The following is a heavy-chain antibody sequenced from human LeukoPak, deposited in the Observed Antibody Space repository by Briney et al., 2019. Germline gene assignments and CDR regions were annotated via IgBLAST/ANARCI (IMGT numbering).Heavy chain of an antibody. D-gene: IGHD2-15*01. CDR1: GGSISSSSYY. J-gene: IGHJ6*03. Sequence: SSETLSLTCTVSGGSISSSSYYWGWIRQPPGKGLEWIGSIYYSGSTYYNPSLKSRVTISVDTSKNQFSLKLSSVTAADTAVYYCASRGYCSGGSCYSGYYYYMDVRGKGTTVTVSS. V-gene: IGHV4-39*01. CDR3: ASRGYCSGGSCYSGYYYYMDV. CDR2: IYYSGST.